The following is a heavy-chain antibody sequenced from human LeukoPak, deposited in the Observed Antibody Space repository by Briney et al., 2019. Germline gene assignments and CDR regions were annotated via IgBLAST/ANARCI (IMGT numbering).Heavy chain of an antibody. D-gene: IGHD4-17*01. J-gene: IGHJ4*02. Sequence: GGSLRLSCAASIFTFTSYAMGWVRQAPGKGLEGVSSVSGSGDGTYYADSVKGRFTISRDNSKKTLDLHMDSLRAEDTAVYYCAKERLGGNYGDYAVDYWGQGTMVTVSS. CDR2: VSGSGDGT. V-gene: IGHV3-23*01. CDR3: AKERLGGNYGDYAVDY. CDR1: IFTFTSYA.